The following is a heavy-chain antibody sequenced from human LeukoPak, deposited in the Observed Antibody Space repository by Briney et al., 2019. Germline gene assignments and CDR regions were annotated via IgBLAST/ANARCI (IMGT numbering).Heavy chain of an antibody. J-gene: IGHJ4*02. Sequence: PGGSLRLSCAASGFTFSDYWIHWVRQAPGKGLVWVSRINTDGSITNCADSVEGRFSISRDNAKNTLYLQMSSLRAEDTAVYYCARDRGPRTGFMVREAYDYWGQGTLVTVSS. CDR1: GFTFSDYW. CDR3: ARDRGPRTGFMVREAYDY. CDR2: INTDGSIT. V-gene: IGHV3-74*01. D-gene: IGHD3-10*01.